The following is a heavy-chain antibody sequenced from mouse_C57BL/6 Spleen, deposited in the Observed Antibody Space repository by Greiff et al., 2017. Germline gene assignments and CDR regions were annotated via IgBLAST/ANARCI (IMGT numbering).Heavy chain of an antibody. CDR2: ISYDGSN. V-gene: IGHV3-6*01. Sequence: VQLQQSGPGLVKPSQSLSLTCSVTGYSITSGYYWNWIRQFPGNKLEWMGYISYDGSNNYNPSLTNRISITRDTSKNQFFLKLNSVTTEETDTYYCARDYGSSYWYFDVWGTGTTVTVSS. D-gene: IGHD1-1*01. J-gene: IGHJ1*03. CDR1: GYSITSGYY. CDR3: ARDYGSSYWYFDV.